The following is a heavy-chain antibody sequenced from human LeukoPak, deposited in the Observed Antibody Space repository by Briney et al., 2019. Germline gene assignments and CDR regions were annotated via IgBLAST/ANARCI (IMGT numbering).Heavy chain of an antibody. V-gene: IGHV3-30*19. D-gene: IGHD7-27*01. Sequence: PGGSLRLSYAASGFTFSSYGMHWVRQAPGKGLEWVAVISYDGSKKNYADSVKGRFTISRDISKNTLHLQMNSLRAGDTAVYYCARVRVNGEDYFDYWGQGTLVTVSS. J-gene: IGHJ4*02. CDR2: ISYDGSKK. CDR1: GFTFSSYG. CDR3: ARVRVNGEDYFDY.